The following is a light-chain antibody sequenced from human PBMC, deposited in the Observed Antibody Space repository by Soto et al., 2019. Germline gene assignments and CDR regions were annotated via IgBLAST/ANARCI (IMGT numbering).Light chain of an antibody. J-gene: IGLJ2*01. Sequence: QSALTQPASVSGSPGQSITISCTGTSSDVGGYNYVSWHQQHPGKAPKLMIYDVSNRPSGVSNRFSGSKSGNTASLTISGLQAEDEADYYCSSYTSSSTYVVFGGGTQLTVL. CDR2: DVS. CDR3: SSYTSSSTYVV. CDR1: SSDVGGYNY. V-gene: IGLV2-14*01.